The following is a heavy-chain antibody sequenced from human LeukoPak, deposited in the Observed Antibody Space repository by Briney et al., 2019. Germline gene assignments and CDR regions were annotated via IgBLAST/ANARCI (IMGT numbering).Heavy chain of an antibody. D-gene: IGHD5-18*01. CDR2: ISASGGST. CDR3: AKDQAYTYGSPPYYYGMDV. CDR1: GFTFSTYA. Sequence: PGGSLRLSCAASGFTFSTYAMSWGRQAPGKGLEWVSVISASGGSTYNADSVKSRFTTSRDNSKNTLYLQMSSLRAEDTAVYYCAKDQAYTYGSPPYYYGMDVWGQGTTVTVSS. V-gene: IGHV3-23*01. J-gene: IGHJ6*02.